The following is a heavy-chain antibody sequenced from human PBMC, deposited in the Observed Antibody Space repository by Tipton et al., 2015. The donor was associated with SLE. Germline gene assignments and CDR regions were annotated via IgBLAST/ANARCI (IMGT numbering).Heavy chain of an antibody. Sequence: RSLRLSCTGSGFNFGDFAISWVRQAPGKGLEWLGFIRSEAYGGTPQYAASVKGRFSISRDDSESVAYLQMTRLNTADTGVYFCTRDGRWGASGTYNPLDYWGQGALVTVSS. CDR2: IRSEAYGGTP. CDR1: GFNFGDFA. V-gene: IGHV3-49*04. D-gene: IGHD1-26*01. J-gene: IGHJ4*02. CDR3: TRDGRWGASGTYNPLDY.